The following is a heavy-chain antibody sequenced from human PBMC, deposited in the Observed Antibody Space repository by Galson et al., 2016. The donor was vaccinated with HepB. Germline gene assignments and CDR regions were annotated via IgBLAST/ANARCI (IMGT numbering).Heavy chain of an antibody. V-gene: IGHV3-48*01. CDR1: GFTFSNYN. J-gene: IGHJ2*01. CDR2: INSISITL. Sequence: SLRLSCAASGFTFSNYNMNWVRQAPGKGLEWVSYINSISITLYYTDSVKGRFTISRDNARHSLYLHMHSLRVEDPAVYSCARGLREFHPWGRGTLFTVSS. CDR3: ARGLREFHP.